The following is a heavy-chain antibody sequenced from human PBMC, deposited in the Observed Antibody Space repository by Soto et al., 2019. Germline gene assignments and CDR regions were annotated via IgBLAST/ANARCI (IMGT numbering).Heavy chain of an antibody. CDR3: AHRRGGDSHFDY. CDR1: GFSLSTSGMG. CDR2: IYWDDDK. D-gene: IGHD2-21*02. V-gene: IGHV2-5*02. J-gene: IGHJ4*02. Sequence: QITLKESGPTLVKPTQTLTLTCTFSGFSLSTSGMGVGWIRQPPRKALEWLALIYWDDDKRYSPSLKTRLTITKDTSKNQVVLTMTHMDPVDTATYYCAHRRGGDSHFDYWGQGTPVTVSS.